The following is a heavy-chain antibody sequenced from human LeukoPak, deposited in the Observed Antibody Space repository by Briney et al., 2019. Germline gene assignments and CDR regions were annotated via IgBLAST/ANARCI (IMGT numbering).Heavy chain of an antibody. Sequence: GGSLRLSWAASGFTFSTYAMNWVRQAPGKGLEWVSAISGSGDNTYYAESVKGRFTISRDNSKNTLYLQMNSLRAEDTAVYYCAKRPPLSSGWPFDYWGQGTLVTVSS. CDR3: AKRPPLSSGWPFDY. J-gene: IGHJ4*02. V-gene: IGHV3-23*01. CDR2: ISGSGDNT. D-gene: IGHD6-19*01. CDR1: GFTFSTYA.